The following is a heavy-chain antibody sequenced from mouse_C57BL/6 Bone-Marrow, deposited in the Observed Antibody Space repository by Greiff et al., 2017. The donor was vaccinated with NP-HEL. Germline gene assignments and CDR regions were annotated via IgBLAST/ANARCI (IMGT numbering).Heavy chain of an antibody. Sequence: VQLKQSGPELVKPGASVKISCKASGYSFTDYNMNWVKQSNGKSLEWIGVINPNYGTTSYNQKFKGKATLTVDQSSSTAYMQLNSLTSEDSAVYYCARRGWLLPYWYFDVWGTGTTVTVSS. CDR2: INPNYGTT. J-gene: IGHJ1*03. D-gene: IGHD2-3*01. CDR1: GYSFTDYN. V-gene: IGHV1-39*01. CDR3: ARRGWLLPYWYFDV.